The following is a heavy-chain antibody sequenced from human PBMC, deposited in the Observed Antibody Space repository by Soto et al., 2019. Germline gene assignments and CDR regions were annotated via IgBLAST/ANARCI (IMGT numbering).Heavy chain of an antibody. Sequence: QVQLVQSGAEVKKPGTSVKVSCKASGYTFTNFDFNWVRQATGQGLEWMGWMNPNNGNTGYAQKFQGXXTXTXXTSISTAYMELSSLRSEDTAVSYCARGPRNWGFDYWGQGSLVTVSS. CDR2: MNPNNGNT. D-gene: IGHD7-27*01. CDR1: GYTFTNFD. V-gene: IGHV1-8*01. CDR3: ARGPRNWGFDY. J-gene: IGHJ4*02.